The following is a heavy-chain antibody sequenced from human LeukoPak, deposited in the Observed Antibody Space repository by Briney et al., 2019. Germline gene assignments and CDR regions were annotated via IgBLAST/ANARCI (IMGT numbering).Heavy chain of an antibody. J-gene: IGHJ6*02. Sequence: GGSLRLSCAASGFTFSSYAISSVRQAPGKGLEWVSAISGSDGRTYYADSVMGRFTISRDKSKNTLYLQMNSLRAEDRAVYYCARANPIGIFGGSHYGMDVWGQGTTVTVSS. CDR3: ARANPIGIFGGSHYGMDV. V-gene: IGHV3-23*01. D-gene: IGHD3-3*02. CDR1: GFTFSSYA. CDR2: ISGSDGRT.